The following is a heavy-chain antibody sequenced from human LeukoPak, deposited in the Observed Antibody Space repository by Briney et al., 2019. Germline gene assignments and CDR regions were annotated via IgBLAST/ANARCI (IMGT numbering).Heavy chain of an antibody. Sequence: GGSLRLSCAASGFTFSGFAMSWVRRTPGKGLEWDSGISGSGDNTLYADSVKGRFTISRDNSKNTLYLEMNSRRAEDTAIYYCAKMKGHPLPKYYMDVWGQGTTVTVSS. V-gene: IGHV3-23*01. J-gene: IGHJ6*01. CDR2: ISGSGDNT. CDR3: AKMKGHPLPKYYMDV. D-gene: IGHD1-26*01. CDR1: GFTFSGFA.